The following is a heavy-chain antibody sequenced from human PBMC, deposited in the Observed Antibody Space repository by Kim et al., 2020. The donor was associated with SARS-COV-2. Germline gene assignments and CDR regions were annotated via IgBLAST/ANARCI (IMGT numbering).Heavy chain of an antibody. CDR2: ISSSSSYT. J-gene: IGHJ4*02. V-gene: IGHV3-11*05. CDR1: GFTFSDYY. Sequence: GGSLRLSCAASGFTFSDYYMSWIRQAPGKGLEWVSYISSSSSYTNYADSVKGRFTISRDNAKNSLYLQMNSLRAEDTAVYYCAREGGYGGNSDFDYWGQGTLVTVSS. D-gene: IGHD4-17*01. CDR3: AREGGYGGNSDFDY.